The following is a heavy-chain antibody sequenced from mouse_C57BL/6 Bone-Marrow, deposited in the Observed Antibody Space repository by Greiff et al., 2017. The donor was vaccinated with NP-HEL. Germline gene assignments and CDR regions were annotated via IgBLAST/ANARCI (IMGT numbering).Heavy chain of an antibody. CDR3: ARTAPYYYGSSSYAMDY. D-gene: IGHD1-1*01. CDR1: GFSLTSYA. V-gene: IGHV2-9-1*01. Sequence: QVQLKESGPGLVAPSQSLSITCTVSGFSLTSYAISWVRQPPGKGLEWLGVIWTGGGTNYNSALKSRLSISKDNSKSQVFLKMNSLQTDDTARYYCARTAPYYYGSSSYAMDYWGQGTSVTVSS. J-gene: IGHJ4*01. CDR2: IWTGGGT.